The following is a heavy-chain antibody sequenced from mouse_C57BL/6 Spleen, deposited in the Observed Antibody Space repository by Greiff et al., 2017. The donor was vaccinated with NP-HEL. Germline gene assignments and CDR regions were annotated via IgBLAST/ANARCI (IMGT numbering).Heavy chain of an antibody. J-gene: IGHJ2*01. V-gene: IGHV3-6*01. CDR1: GYSITSGYY. Sequence: EVQLVESGPGLVKPSQSLSLTCSVTGYSITSGYYWNWIRQFPGNKLEWMGYISYDGSNNYNPSLKNRISITRDTSKNQFFLKLNSVTTEDTATYYCARENYSTFDYWGQGTTLTVSS. D-gene: IGHD2-5*01. CDR3: ARENYSTFDY. CDR2: ISYDGSN.